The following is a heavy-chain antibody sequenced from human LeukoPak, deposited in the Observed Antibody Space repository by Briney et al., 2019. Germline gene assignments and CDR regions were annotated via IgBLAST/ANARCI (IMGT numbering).Heavy chain of an antibody. CDR1: GGSFSGYY. V-gene: IGHV4-34*01. J-gene: IGHJ3*02. D-gene: IGHD3-10*01. CDR3: ARERPPYYYGSGSYRAFDI. CDR2: INHSGST. Sequence: SETLSLTCAVYGGSFSGYYWSWIRQPPGKGLEWIGEINHSGSTNYNPSLKSRVTISVDTSKNQFSLKLSSVTAADTPVYYCARERPPYYYGSGSYRAFDIWGQGTMVTVSS.